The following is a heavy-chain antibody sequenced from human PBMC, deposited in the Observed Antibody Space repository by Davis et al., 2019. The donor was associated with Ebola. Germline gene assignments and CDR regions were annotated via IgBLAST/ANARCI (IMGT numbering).Heavy chain of an antibody. Sequence: SVKVSCKASGGTFSNYTFHWVRQAPGQGLEWMGRVIPILGTADYAQKFQGRVTITADESTRTAYMELTGLRSEDTAVYYCAHLGPQRYCSGGGCHGYLDYWGQGTLVTVSS. D-gene: IGHD2-15*01. J-gene: IGHJ4*02. CDR2: VIPILGTA. V-gene: IGHV1-69*08. CDR3: AHLGPQRYCSGGGCHGYLDY. CDR1: GGTFSNYT.